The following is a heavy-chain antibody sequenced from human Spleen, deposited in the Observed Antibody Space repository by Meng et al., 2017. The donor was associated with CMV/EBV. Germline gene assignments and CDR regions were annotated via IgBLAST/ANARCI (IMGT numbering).Heavy chain of an antibody. J-gene: IGHJ6*02. CDR2: IKQGGSEK. D-gene: IGHD3-3*01. CDR1: GFTFSSYW. Sequence: GESLKISCAASGFTFSSYWMSWVRQAPGKGLEWVANIKQGGSEKYYVDSVKGRFTIARDNAKNTLYLQMNSLRAEDTAVYYCARGPPYYDFWSGYYGMDVWGQGTTVTVSS. CDR3: ARGPPYYDFWSGYYGMDV. V-gene: IGHV3-7*01.